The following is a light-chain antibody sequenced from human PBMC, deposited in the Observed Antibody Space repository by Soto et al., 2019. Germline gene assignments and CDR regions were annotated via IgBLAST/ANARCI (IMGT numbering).Light chain of an antibody. CDR1: QSVSID. CDR3: QQRSSWPIT. CDR2: GAS. V-gene: IGKV3-11*01. J-gene: IGKJ5*01. Sequence: TESPATLSWCPCERPTLSFRASQSVSIDLAWYQQTPGQAPRLLIYGASTRATGIPDRFSGSGSGTDFTLTISTLEPEDFAVYYCQQRSSWPITCGQGTRLEIK.